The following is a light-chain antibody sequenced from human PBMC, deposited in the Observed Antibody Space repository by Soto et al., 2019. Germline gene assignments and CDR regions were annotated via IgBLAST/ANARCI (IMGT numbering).Light chain of an antibody. CDR2: KAS. V-gene: IGKV1-5*03. CDR1: QSISSW. CDR3: QHYNTYPWT. Sequence: DIEMTQSPSTVSASVGDRVTITCRASQSISSWLAWYQQKPGKAPNLLIHKASHLESGVPSRFSGSGSGTEFTLTISSLQPEDFATYYCQHYNTYPWTFGQGTKVDI. J-gene: IGKJ1*01.